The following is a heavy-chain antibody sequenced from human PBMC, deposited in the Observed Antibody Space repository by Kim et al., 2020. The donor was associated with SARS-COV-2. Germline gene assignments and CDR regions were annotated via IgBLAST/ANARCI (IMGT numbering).Heavy chain of an antibody. CDR3: ARAPARIAVAGYYYYYGRDV. Sequence: GGSLRLSCAASGFTFSSYDMHWVRQATGKGLEWVSAIGTAGDTYYSGSVKGRFTISRENAKNSFYLQMNSLRAGDTAVYYCARAPARIAVAGYYYYYGRDVWGQGTTVTVSS. CDR2: IGTAGDT. V-gene: IGHV3-13*01. CDR1: GFTFSSYD. J-gene: IGHJ6*02. D-gene: IGHD6-19*01.